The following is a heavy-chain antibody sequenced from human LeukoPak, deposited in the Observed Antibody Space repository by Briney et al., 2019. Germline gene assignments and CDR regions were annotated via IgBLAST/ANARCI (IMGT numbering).Heavy chain of an antibody. J-gene: IGHJ4*02. V-gene: IGHV3-48*02. CDR1: GFTFSSYS. Sequence: PGGSLRLSCAASGFTFSSYSMNWIRQAPGKGLEWISYISSSGSITYYADSVKGRFTISRDNAKNSVYLQMNSLRDEDTAVYYCARGRYSRDYWGQGTLVTVSS. CDR2: ISSSGSIT. D-gene: IGHD5-18*01. CDR3: ARGRYSRDY.